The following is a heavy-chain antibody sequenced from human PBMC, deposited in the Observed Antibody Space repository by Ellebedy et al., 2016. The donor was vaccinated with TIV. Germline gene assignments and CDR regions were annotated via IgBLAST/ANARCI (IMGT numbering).Heavy chain of an antibody. CDR3: ARGPYYSDPSAPYAHY. J-gene: IGHJ4*02. Sequence: GESLKISCAASGFTFRSYGMHWVRQAPGKGLGWVALISYDESNKYYADSVKGRFTISRDNAKSTLYLQMNSLGAEDTAVYYCARGPYYSDPSAPYAHYWGQGTLVTVSS. D-gene: IGHD3-22*01. CDR1: GFTFRSYG. V-gene: IGHV3-30*03. CDR2: ISYDESNK.